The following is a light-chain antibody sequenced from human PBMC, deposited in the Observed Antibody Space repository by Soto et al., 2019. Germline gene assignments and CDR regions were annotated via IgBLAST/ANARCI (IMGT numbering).Light chain of an antibody. CDR3: QQYNKWPYT. Sequence: EIVMTQSPFALSVSPGESAAISCRASQSVGRNFAWYQQRPGQAPRVLIYGTSTRATGVPARFSGSGSGTDFTLTISSLQSEDFAVYYCQQYNKWPYTFGQGTRLEIK. CDR2: GTS. J-gene: IGKJ2*01. V-gene: IGKV3-15*01. CDR1: QSVGRN.